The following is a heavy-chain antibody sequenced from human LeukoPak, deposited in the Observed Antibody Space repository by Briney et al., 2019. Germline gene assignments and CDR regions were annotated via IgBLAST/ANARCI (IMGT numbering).Heavy chain of an antibody. J-gene: IGHJ4*02. CDR1: GGAINSGY. V-gene: IGHV4-59*13. CDR2: LYPSGST. CDR3: ASGHYQFEY. D-gene: IGHD1-26*01. Sequence: SETLSLTCSVSGGAINSGYWSWIRQPPGKGLEWIGLLYPSGSTNYNPSLKSRVTISVDTSRTQFSLKLSSVTAADTTVYYCASGHYQFEYWGQGTLVTVSS.